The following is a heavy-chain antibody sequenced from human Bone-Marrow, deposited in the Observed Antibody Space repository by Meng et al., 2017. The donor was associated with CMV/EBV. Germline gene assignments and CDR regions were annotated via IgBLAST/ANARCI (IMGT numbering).Heavy chain of an antibody. CDR3: ARDFRMITFGGPMGGY. Sequence: ASVKVSCKASGYTFTNYGISWVRQAPGQGLEWMGWISAHNGNTRYTQKFQGRVTMTTDTSTSTAYMELRSLRSDDTAVYYCARDFRMITFGGPMGGYWGQGTLVTVSS. D-gene: IGHD3-16*01. CDR2: ISAHNGNT. V-gene: IGHV1-18*01. J-gene: IGHJ4*02. CDR1: GYTFTNYG.